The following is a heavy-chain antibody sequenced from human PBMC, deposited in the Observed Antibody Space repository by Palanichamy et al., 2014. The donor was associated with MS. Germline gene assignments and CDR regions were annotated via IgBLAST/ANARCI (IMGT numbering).Heavy chain of an antibody. CDR1: GFTFSGYA. D-gene: IGHD2-15*01. Sequence: EVQLLESGGGLVQPGGSPRLSCAASGFTFSGYAMSWVRQAPGKGLEWVSAISGSGGSTYYADSVKGRFTISRDNSKNTLYLQMNGLRAEDTAVYYCAKDPDCSGGSCYALGYWGQGTLVTVSS. CDR2: ISGSGGST. CDR3: AKDPDCSGGSCYALGY. V-gene: IGHV3-23*01. J-gene: IGHJ4*02.